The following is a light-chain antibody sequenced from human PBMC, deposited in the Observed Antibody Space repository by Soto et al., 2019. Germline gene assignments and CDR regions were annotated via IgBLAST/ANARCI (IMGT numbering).Light chain of an antibody. CDR2: LESSGSY. CDR1: SGHSNSI. CDR3: ETWDSNTRV. Sequence: QPVLTQSSSASASLGSSVKLTCTLSSGHSNSIIAWHQQQPGKAPRYLMRLESSGSYNKGSGIPDRFSGSSSGADRCLTISNLQFEDEADYYCETWDSNTRVFGGGTQLTVL. J-gene: IGLJ7*01. V-gene: IGLV4-60*02.